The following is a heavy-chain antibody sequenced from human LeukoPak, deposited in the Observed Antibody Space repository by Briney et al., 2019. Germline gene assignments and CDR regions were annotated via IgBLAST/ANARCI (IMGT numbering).Heavy chain of an antibody. CDR2: IDPIDSYT. V-gene: IGHV5-10-1*01. Sequence: GASLQISCKGSGSIFTSYWISWVRQMPGKGLEWMGRIDPIDSYTNYSPSFQGHVTFSVDKSISTAYLQWSSLKASDTAMYYCARQTTVTTQSDYWGQGSLVTVSS. CDR3: ARQTTVTTQSDY. J-gene: IGHJ4*02. D-gene: IGHD4-17*01. CDR1: GSIFTSYW.